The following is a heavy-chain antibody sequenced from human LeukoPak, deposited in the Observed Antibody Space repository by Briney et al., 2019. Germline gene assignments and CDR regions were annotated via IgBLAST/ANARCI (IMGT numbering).Heavy chain of an antibody. CDR1: GFTFSSYG. CDR3: AKGSKAVLFTRDYYMDV. D-gene: IGHD6-19*01. J-gene: IGHJ6*03. Sequence: GGSLRLSCAASGFTFSSYGIHWVRQAPGKGLEWVAFIRYDGSNKYYADSVKGRFTISRDNSKNTLYLQMNSLRAEDTAVYYCAKGSKAVLFTRDYYMDVWGKGTTVTISS. CDR2: IRYDGSNK. V-gene: IGHV3-30*02.